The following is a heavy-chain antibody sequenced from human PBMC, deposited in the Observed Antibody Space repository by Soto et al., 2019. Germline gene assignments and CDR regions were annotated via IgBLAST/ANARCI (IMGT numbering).Heavy chain of an antibody. CDR3: AKVSRKGSAIDFEY. D-gene: IGHD3-10*01. CDR1: GYTFSNYD. V-gene: IGHV1-8*01. J-gene: IGHJ4*02. Sequence: QVQLVQSGAELKKPGASVKVSCKASGYTFSNYDMNWVRQATGQGPEWIGWVNPNNGDAGYAQKFQGRVTLTTDISTTTSYMELNSLRTEDTAIYYCAKVSRKGSAIDFEYWGQGTLITVSS. CDR2: VNPNNGDA.